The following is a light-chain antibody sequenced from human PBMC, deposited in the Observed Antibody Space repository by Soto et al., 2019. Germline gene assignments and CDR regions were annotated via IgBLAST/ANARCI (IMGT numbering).Light chain of an antibody. J-gene: IGKJ1*01. CDR1: QGIRND. Sequence: AIQMTQSPSSLSASVGDRVTITCRASQGIRNDLGWYQQKPGKAPKLLIYAASSLQSGVPSRFSGSGSGTDFPLTLRNLQPEDFSTYYCLQDYNYPWTFGQGTKVEIK. CDR3: LQDYNYPWT. V-gene: IGKV1-6*01. CDR2: AAS.